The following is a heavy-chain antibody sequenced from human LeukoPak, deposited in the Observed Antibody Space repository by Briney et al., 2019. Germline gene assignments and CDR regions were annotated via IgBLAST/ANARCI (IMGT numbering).Heavy chain of an antibody. J-gene: IGHJ4*02. Sequence: GASVKVSCKASGYTFTGYYMHWVRQAPGQGLEWMGWINPNSGGTNYAQKFQGRVTMTRDTSISTAYMELRSLRSDDTAVYYCARGAEYYYDSSGYPYWGQGTLVTVSS. D-gene: IGHD3-22*01. CDR1: GYTFTGYY. V-gene: IGHV1-2*02. CDR3: ARGAEYYYDSSGYPY. CDR2: INPNSGGT.